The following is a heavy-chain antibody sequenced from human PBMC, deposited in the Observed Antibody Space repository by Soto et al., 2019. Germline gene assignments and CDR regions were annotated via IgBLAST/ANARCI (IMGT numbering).Heavy chain of an antibody. J-gene: IGHJ4*02. CDR3: ARDLYGSGSYSRGY. D-gene: IGHD3-10*01. V-gene: IGHV1-69*01. Sequence: QVQLVQSGAEVKKPGSSVKVSCKASGGTFSSYAISWVRQAPGQGLEWMGGIIPIFGTANYAQKFQGRVTMTADESTSTAYMELSSLRAEDTAVYYCARDLYGSGSYSRGYWGQGTLVTVSS. CDR2: IIPIFGTA. CDR1: GGTFSSYA.